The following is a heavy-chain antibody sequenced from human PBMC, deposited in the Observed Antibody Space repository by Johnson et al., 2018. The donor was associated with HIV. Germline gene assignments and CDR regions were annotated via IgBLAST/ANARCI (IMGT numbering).Heavy chain of an antibody. CDR1: GFTVSSNY. Sequence: VQLVESGGGVVQPGKSLTLSCAASGFTVSSNYMSWVRQAPGKGLEWVSVIYSGGSTYYADSVKGRFTISRDNSKNTLYLQMNSLRAEDTAVYYCARDGQDRDDAFDIWGQGTMVTVSS. CDR2: IYSGGST. V-gene: IGHV3-66*02. J-gene: IGHJ3*02. CDR3: ARDGQDRDDAFDI. D-gene: IGHD3-22*01.